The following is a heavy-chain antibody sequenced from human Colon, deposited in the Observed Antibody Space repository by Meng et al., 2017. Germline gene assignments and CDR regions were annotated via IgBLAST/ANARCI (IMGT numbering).Heavy chain of an antibody. J-gene: IGHJ4*02. D-gene: IGHD6-19*01. CDR2: IYSSGST. V-gene: IGHV4-61*01. CDR3: AREGPIAVAGYDY. CDR1: GVSVKSGIYY. Sequence: QVQLPGPGPGLVRPSETLSLTCNGSGVSVKSGIYYWNWIRQPPGKTLEWIGYIYSSGSTTYNPSLKSRVTISLDTPKNQFSLKLTSVTAADTAVYYCAREGPIAVAGYDYWGQGTLVTVSS.